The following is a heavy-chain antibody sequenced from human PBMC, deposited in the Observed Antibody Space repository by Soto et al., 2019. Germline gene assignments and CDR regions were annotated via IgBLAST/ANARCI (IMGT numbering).Heavy chain of an antibody. CDR1: GYTFTSYA. V-gene: IGHV1-3*01. J-gene: IGHJ6*03. Sequence: ASVKVSCKASGYTFTSYAMHWVRQAPGQRLERMGRINAGNGKTKYSQKFQGRVTITTDTSTSTAYMELSSLRSEDTAVYYCARDSYNYCYYYMDVWGKGTTVTVSS. CDR2: INAGNGKT. D-gene: IGHD1-1*01. CDR3: ARDSYNYCYYYMDV.